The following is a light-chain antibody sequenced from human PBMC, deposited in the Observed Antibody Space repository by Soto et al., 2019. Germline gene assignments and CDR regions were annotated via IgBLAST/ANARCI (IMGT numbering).Light chain of an antibody. CDR3: CSYTISSTYV. Sequence: QSVLTQPASVSGSPGQSITISCTGTSSDVGAYNYVSWFQQYPGKAPKLMIYDVSNRPSGVSNRFSGSKSANTASLTISGLQAEDEADYYCCSYTISSTYVFGTGTEVTVL. CDR2: DVS. CDR1: SSDVGAYNY. J-gene: IGLJ1*01. V-gene: IGLV2-14*01.